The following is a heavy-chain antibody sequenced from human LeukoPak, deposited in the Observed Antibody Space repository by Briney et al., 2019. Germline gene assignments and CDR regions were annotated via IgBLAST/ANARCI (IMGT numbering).Heavy chain of an antibody. CDR1: GGSMTNYY. J-gene: IGHJ6*03. V-gene: IGHV4-4*09. CDR2: ISASGTT. CDR3: ARGLRYYYYYMDV. Sequence: TSETLSLTCTVSGGSMTNYYWNWIRQPPGKGLEWIGYISASGTTNYSPSLMSRVTISVDTSKNQFSLKLSSVTAADTAVYYCARGLRYYYYYMDVWGKGTTVTVSS.